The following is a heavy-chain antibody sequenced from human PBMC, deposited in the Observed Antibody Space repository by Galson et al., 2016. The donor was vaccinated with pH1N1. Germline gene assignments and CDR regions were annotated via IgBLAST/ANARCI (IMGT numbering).Heavy chain of an antibody. CDR2: IHQDGSRK. Sequence: LRLSCAASGFILSYYWMSWVRPAPGKGLEWVAKIHQDGSRKYYVDSMKGRSTNSRDNAENSLSLQMNSLRVEGTALYYCAPEDYYTSLYWGQGILVTVSS. D-gene: IGHD1-26*01. J-gene: IGHJ4*02. V-gene: IGHV3-7*01. CDR3: APEDYYTSLY. CDR1: GFILSYYW.